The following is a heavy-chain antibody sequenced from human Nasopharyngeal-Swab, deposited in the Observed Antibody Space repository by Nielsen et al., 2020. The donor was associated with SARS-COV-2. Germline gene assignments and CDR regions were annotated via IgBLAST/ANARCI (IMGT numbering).Heavy chain of an antibody. Sequence: GESLKISCAASGFTFSDYYMSWIRQAPGKGLEWVSYISSSGSTIYYADSVKGRFTISRDNAKNSLYLQMNSLRAEDTAVYYCARDLYCSGGSCYYYGMDVWGQGTTATVSS. D-gene: IGHD2-15*01. J-gene: IGHJ6*02. CDR1: GFTFSDYY. CDR2: ISSSGSTI. V-gene: IGHV3-11*01. CDR3: ARDLYCSGGSCYYYGMDV.